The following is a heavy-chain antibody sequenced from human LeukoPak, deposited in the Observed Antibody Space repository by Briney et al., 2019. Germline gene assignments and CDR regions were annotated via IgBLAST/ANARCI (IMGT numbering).Heavy chain of an antibody. V-gene: IGHV4-59*08. CDR2: IYYSGST. J-gene: IGHJ4*02. D-gene: IGHD6-19*01. Sequence: SETLSLTCTVSGGSISSYYWSWIRLPPGKGLEWIGYIYYSGSTNYNPSLKSRVTISVDTSKNQFSLKLSSVTAADTAVYYCARHLGSGWLFDYWGQGTLVTVSS. CDR3: ARHLGSGWLFDY. CDR1: GGSISSYY.